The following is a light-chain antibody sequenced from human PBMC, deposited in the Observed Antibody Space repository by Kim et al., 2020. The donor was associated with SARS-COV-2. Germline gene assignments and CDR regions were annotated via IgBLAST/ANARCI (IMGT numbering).Light chain of an antibody. CDR1: QSISSY. CDR2: AAS. J-gene: IGKJ1*01. CDR3: QQSYSTPRT. Sequence: DIQMTQSPSSLSASVGDRVTITCRASQSISSYLNWYQQKPGKAPKLLIYAASSLQSGVPSRFSGSGSGTDFTLTISSLQPEDFATYFCQQSYSTPRTFGQGTKGGIK. V-gene: IGKV1-39*01.